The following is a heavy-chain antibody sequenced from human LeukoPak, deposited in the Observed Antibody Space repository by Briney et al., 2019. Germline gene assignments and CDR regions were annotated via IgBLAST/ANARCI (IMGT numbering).Heavy chain of an antibody. CDR1: GLTFSDSY. CDR2: ISHSGAST. CDR3: ARLTDSSVDY. Sequence: GGSLRLSCAVSGLTFSDSYMAWIRQAPRKGLEWLSYISHSGASTYHANPVKGRFTISRDNAKNSLYLQMNSLRDEDTAMYFCARLTDSSVDYWGRGTLVTVSS. J-gene: IGHJ4*02. D-gene: IGHD5-18*01. V-gene: IGHV3-11*01.